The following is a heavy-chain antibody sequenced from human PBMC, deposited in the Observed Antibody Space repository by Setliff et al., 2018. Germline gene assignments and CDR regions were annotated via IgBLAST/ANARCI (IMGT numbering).Heavy chain of an antibody. CDR3: ARVSMYSSSWYYYYYGMDV. D-gene: IGHD6-13*01. J-gene: IGHJ6*02. CDR2: IYYSGST. CDR1: GGSISSSSYY. Sequence: SETLSLTCTVSGGSISSSSYYWGWIRQPPGKGLEWIGSIYYSGSTYYNPSLKSRVTISVDTSRNQFSLKLSSVTAADTAVYYCARVSMYSSSWYYYYYGMDVWGQGTTVTV. V-gene: IGHV4-39*07.